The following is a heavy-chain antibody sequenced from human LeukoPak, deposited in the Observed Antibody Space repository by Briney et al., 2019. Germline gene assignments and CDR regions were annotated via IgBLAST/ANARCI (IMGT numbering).Heavy chain of an antibody. CDR3: AREGPGRILDF. Sequence: PGRSLRLSCAASGFTSSSYGIHWVRQAPGKGLEWVAVIRYDGSEKYYSDSVKGRFTTSRDNSQNTLNLQMDSLRAEDTALYYCAREGPGRILDFWGQGTLATVSS. CDR2: IRYDGSEK. V-gene: IGHV3-33*01. CDR1: GFTSSSYG. D-gene: IGHD2-2*01. J-gene: IGHJ4*02.